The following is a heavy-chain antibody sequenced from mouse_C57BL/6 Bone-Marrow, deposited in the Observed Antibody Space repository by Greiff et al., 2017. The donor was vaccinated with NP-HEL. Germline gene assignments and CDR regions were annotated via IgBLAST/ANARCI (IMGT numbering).Heavy chain of an antibody. CDR3: ARHRDYYGSSYGEWFAY. J-gene: IGHJ3*01. CDR1: GFTFSSYT. CDR2: ISGGGGNT. V-gene: IGHV5-9*01. D-gene: IGHD1-1*01. Sequence: EVQGVESGGGLVKPGGSLKLSCAASGFTFSSYTMSWVRQTPEKRLEWVATISGGGGNTYYPASVKGRFTISRDNAENNLYLQMSSLRSEDTALYYCARHRDYYGSSYGEWFAYWGQGTLVTVSA.